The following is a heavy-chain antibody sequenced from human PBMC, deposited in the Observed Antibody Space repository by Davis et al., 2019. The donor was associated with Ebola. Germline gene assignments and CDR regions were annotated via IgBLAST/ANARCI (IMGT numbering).Heavy chain of an antibody. CDR2: INPNSGGT. D-gene: IGHD2-15*01. CDR3: AREESCSGGSCYDSAHWFDP. Sequence: AASVKVSCKASGYTFTGYYMHWVRQAPGQGLEWMGWINPNSGGTNYAQKFQGWVTMTRDTSISTAYMELSRLRSDDTAAYYCAREESCSGGSCYDSAHWFDPWGQGTLVTVSS. J-gene: IGHJ5*02. V-gene: IGHV1-2*04. CDR1: GYTFTGYY.